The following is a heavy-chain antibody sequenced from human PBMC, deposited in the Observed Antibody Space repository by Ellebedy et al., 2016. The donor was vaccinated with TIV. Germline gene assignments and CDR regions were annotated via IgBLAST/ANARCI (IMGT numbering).Heavy chain of an antibody. CDR2: ISAYSGDT. D-gene: IGHD6-19*01. CDR3: VRDSTEGWTP. Sequence: AASVKVSCKASGYPFTSYAINWVQQAPGQGLQWIAWISAYSGDTNYAPQFQDRVTMTRDTSTGTAYMELRSLRSDDTAVYYCVRDSTEGWTPWGQGTPVTVSS. CDR1: GYPFTSYA. V-gene: IGHV1-18*04. J-gene: IGHJ5*02.